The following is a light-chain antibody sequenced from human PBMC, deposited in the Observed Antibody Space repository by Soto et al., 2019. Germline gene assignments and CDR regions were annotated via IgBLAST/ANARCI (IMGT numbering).Light chain of an antibody. Sequence: DIQLTQSPSFLSASVGDRVTITCRASQGIHNYLAWYQQKPGRAPNLLIYAASTLQSGVPSRFSGSGSGTEFTLTISSLQPEDFATYYCQQVDGSPPTFGQGTKLRI. CDR2: AAS. J-gene: IGKJ2*01. CDR1: QGIHNY. V-gene: IGKV1-9*01. CDR3: QQVDGSPPT.